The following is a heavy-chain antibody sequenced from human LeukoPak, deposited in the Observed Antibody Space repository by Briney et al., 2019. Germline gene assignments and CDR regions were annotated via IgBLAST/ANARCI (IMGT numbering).Heavy chain of an antibody. CDR2: IIPIFGTA. V-gene: IGHV1-69*05. Sequence: GASVKVSCKASGGTFSSYAISWVRQAPGQGLEWMGGIIPIFGTANYAQKFQGRVTITTDESTSTAYMELSSLRSEDTAVYYCARECVVVPAANPWFDPWGQGTLVTVSS. J-gene: IGHJ5*02. CDR3: ARECVVVPAANPWFDP. CDR1: GGTFSSYA. D-gene: IGHD2-2*01.